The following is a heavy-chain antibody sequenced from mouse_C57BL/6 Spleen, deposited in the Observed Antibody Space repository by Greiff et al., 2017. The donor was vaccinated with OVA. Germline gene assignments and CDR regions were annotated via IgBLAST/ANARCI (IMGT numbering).Heavy chain of an antibody. J-gene: IGHJ2*01. CDR1: GFTFSSYT. V-gene: IGHV5-9*01. Sequence: EVQRVESGGGLVKPGGSLKLSCAASGFTFSSYTMSWVRQTPEKRLEWVATISGGGGNTYYPDSVKGRFTISRDNAKNTLYLQMSSLRSEDTALYYCARHEDGYFYWGQGTTLTVSS. CDR3: ARHEDGYFY. CDR2: ISGGGGNT. D-gene: IGHD2-3*01.